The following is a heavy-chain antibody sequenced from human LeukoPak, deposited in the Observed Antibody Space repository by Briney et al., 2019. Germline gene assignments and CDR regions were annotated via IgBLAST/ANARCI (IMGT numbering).Heavy chain of an antibody. V-gene: IGHV3-23*01. CDR2: ISGNGGST. D-gene: IGHD4-17*01. CDR3: AKDDDYGDYEPDY. CDR1: GFTFSTYA. J-gene: IGHJ4*02. Sequence: GGSLRLSCAASGFTFSTYAMSWVRQAPGKGLEWVSAISGNGGSTYYADSVKGRFTISRDNSKNTLYLQMNSLRAEDTAVYYCAKDDDYGDYEPDYWGQGTLVTVSS.